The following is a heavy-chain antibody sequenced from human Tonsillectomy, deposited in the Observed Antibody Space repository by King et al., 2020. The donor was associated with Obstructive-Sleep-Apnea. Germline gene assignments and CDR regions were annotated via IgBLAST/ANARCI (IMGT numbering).Heavy chain of an antibody. Sequence: VQLQESGPGLVKPSETLSLTCTVSGGSISSYYWSWIRQPPGKGLEWIGYFYYSGSTNYNPSLKSRVTISGDTSKNHFSLKLSSVTAADTAVYYCARHYPYYDFWSGYYDYWGQGTLVTVSS. CDR2: FYYSGST. D-gene: IGHD3-3*01. J-gene: IGHJ4*02. CDR3: ARHYPYYDFWSGYYDY. V-gene: IGHV4-59*08. CDR1: GGSISSYY.